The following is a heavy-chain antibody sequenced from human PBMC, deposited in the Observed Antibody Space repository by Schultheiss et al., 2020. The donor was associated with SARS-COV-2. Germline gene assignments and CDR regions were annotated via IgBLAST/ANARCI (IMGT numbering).Heavy chain of an antibody. V-gene: IGHV5-10-1*01. Sequence: GGSLRLSCAASGFTFSSYWMSWVRQMPGKGLEWMGRIDPSDSYTNYSPSFQGHVTISADKSISTAYLQWSSLKASDTAMYYCARGGGVSGGDIVVVPAAISRGMDVWGQGTTVTVSS. CDR2: IDPSDSYT. D-gene: IGHD2-2*02. J-gene: IGHJ6*02. CDR1: GFTFSSYW. CDR3: ARGGGVSGGDIVVVPAAISRGMDV.